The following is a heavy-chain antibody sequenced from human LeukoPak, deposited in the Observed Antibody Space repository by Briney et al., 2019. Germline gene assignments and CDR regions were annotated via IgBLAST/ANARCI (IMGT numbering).Heavy chain of an antibody. CDR2: IYSSGST. CDR1: GVSISSGSNY. V-gene: IGHV4-39*01. CDR3: ARHVGSGSYYGYYYYYMDV. D-gene: IGHD1-26*01. Sequence: SETLSLTCSVSGVSISSGSNYWGWTRQPPGKTLEWIGSIYSSGSTYYNPSLKSRVIILIDTSKNQFSLKLSSVTAADTAVYYCARHVGSGSYYGYYYYYMDVWGKGTTVTISS. J-gene: IGHJ6*03.